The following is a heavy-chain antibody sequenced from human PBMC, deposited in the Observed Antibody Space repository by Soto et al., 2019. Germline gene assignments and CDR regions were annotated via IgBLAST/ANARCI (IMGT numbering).Heavy chain of an antibody. D-gene: IGHD3-3*01. CDR1: GFTFSSYA. CDR3: GKFSYYDFWGPRPYYYCGMDV. V-gene: IGHV3-23*01. CDR2: ISGSGGST. Sequence: VQLLESGGGLVQPGGSLRLSCAASGFTFSSYAMSWVRQAPGKGLEWVSAISGSGGSTYYADSVKGRFTISRDNSRNTLYLQMNSLGSEDTAVYYCGKFSYYDFWGPRPYYYCGMDVWGQGTTVTVSS. J-gene: IGHJ6*02.